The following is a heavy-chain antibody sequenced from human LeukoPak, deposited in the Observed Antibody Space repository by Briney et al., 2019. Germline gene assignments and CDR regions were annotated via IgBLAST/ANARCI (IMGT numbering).Heavy chain of an antibody. CDR3: ARDRGIAAAGTGHAFDI. D-gene: IGHD6-13*01. CDR1: GGSISSYY. Sequence: PSETLSLTCTVSGGSISSYYWSWIRQPAGKGLEWIGRIYTSGSTNYNPSLKSRVTMSVDTSKNQFSLKLSSVTAADTAVYYCARDRGIAAAGTGHAFDIWGQGTMVTVSS. CDR2: IYTSGST. V-gene: IGHV4-4*07. J-gene: IGHJ3*02.